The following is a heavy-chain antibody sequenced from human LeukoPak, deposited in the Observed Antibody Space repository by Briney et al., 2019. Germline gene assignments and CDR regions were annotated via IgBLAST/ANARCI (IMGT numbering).Heavy chain of an antibody. CDR3: TRRKGDVSGNYFDY. CDR2: IRSKANNYAT. CDR1: GFTFSGFA. D-gene: IGHD3-10*01. Sequence: GGSLRLSCAASGFTFSGFAMHWVRQASGKGLEWVGRIRSKANNYATAYTASVKVKFTISRDESKNTAYLQMDSLKTEDTAVYYCTRRKGDVSGNYFDYWGQGTLVTGSS. J-gene: IGHJ4*02. V-gene: IGHV3-73*01.